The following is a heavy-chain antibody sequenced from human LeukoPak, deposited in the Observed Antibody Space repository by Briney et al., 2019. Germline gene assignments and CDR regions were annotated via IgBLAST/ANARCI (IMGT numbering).Heavy chain of an antibody. J-gene: IGHJ4*02. V-gene: IGHV1-69*13. Sequence: AVKVSCKASGGTFISYAISWVGQAAGQGVEWMGGIIPIFGTANYAQKFQGRVTITAHESTSTAYMELSSLRSEDTAVYYCARGGAARLIRLTPGSDYWGQGTLVTVSS. CDR1: GGTFISYA. CDR3: ARGGAARLIRLTPGSDY. D-gene: IGHD6-6*01. CDR2: IIPIFGTA.